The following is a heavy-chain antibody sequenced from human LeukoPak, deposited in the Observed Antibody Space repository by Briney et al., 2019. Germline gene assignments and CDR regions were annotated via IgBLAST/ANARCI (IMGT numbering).Heavy chain of an antibody. CDR1: GYTFTSYD. Sequence: ASVKVSCKASGYTFTSYDINWVRQATGQGLEWMGWMNPNSGNTGYAQKFQGRVTMTRNTSISTAYMELSSLRSDDTAVYYCARSAAMVPYFDYWGQGTLVTVSS. CDR2: MNPNSGNT. V-gene: IGHV1-8*01. CDR3: ARSAAMVPYFDY. J-gene: IGHJ4*02. D-gene: IGHD5-18*01.